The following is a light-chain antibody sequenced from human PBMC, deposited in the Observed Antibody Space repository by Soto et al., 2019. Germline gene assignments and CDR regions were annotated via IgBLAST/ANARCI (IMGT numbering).Light chain of an antibody. CDR1: SSNIGSNY. CDR2: RNN. V-gene: IGLV1-47*01. Sequence: QSVLTQPPSASGTPGQRVTISCSGSSSNIGSNYVYWYKQLPGTAPKLLIYRNNQRPSGVPDRFSGSKSGTSASLAISGFRSEDEADYYCAAWDDSLSGYVFGTGTKLTVL. J-gene: IGLJ1*01. CDR3: AAWDDSLSGYV.